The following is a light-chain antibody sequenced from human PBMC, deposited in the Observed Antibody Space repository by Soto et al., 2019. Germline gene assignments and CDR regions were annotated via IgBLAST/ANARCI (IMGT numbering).Light chain of an antibody. V-gene: IGKV3-20*01. J-gene: IGKJ1*01. CDR1: QSVISKS. Sequence: EIVLTQSPGTVSLSPGERATLSCRATQSVISKSLAWYQQKPGQAPRLLIYGASSRATGIPDRFSGSGSGTDFTLTISRLEPEDFAVYYCQQYGGSPTFGQGTKVEIK. CDR3: QQYGGSPT. CDR2: GAS.